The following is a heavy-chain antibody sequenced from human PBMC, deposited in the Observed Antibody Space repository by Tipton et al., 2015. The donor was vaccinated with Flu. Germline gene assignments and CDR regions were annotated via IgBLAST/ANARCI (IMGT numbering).Heavy chain of an antibody. CDR2: ISGSGDKT. D-gene: IGHD6-19*01. J-gene: IGHJ4*02. Sequence: SLRLSCAASGFRFSSYAMRWVRQAPGKGLEWVSGISGSGDKTYYADSVKGRFTISRDNSKNRLVLQMNSLRAEDTAVYYCAKVIPELVAGLDYWGQGTLVTVSS. V-gene: IGHV3-23*01. CDR1: GFRFSSYA. CDR3: AKVIPELVAGLDY.